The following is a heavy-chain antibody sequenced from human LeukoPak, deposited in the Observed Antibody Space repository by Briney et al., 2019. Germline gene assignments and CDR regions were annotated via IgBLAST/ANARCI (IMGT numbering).Heavy chain of an antibody. CDR2: IYYSGST. CDR1: GGSISSSIYY. V-gene: IGHV4-39*07. D-gene: IGHD3-22*01. J-gene: IGHJ4*02. CDR3: ARGVGSGYTDD. Sequence: PSETLSLTCTVSGGSISSSIYYGGGIRHPPGKGLEGIGSIYYSGSTYYNPSLKSRVTISVDTSKNQFSLKLTSVTAADTAVYYCARGVGSGYTDDWGQGTLVTVSS.